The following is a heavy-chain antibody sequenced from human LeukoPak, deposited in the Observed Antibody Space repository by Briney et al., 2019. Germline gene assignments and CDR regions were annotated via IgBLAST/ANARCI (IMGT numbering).Heavy chain of an antibody. D-gene: IGHD1-26*01. Sequence: SETLSLTCTVSGGSMSSNYWSWIRQPPGKGLEWIGYIYNSGTIYYSGSTNYNPSLLSRVTISVDTSKNQFSLKLRSVTAADTAVYYCARPFSGSYSDAFDLWGQGAMVTVSS. J-gene: IGHJ3*01. V-gene: IGHV4-59*08. CDR3: ARPFSGSYSDAFDL. CDR2: IYNSGTIYYSGST. CDR1: GGSMSSNY.